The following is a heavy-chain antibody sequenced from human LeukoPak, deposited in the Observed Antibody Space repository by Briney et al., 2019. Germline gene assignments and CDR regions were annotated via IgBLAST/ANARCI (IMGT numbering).Heavy chain of an antibody. Sequence: ASVKVSCQASGYTFTRYGISLVRQAPGPGLEWMGWISAYNGNTNYAQKLQGRVTMTTDTSTSTAFMELRSLRSDDTAVYYCARDRPSRYYDDSSGYYDYWGQGTLVTVSS. D-gene: IGHD3-22*01. CDR3: ARDRPSRYYDDSSGYYDY. V-gene: IGHV1-18*01. CDR2: ISAYNGNT. J-gene: IGHJ4*02. CDR1: GYTFTRYG.